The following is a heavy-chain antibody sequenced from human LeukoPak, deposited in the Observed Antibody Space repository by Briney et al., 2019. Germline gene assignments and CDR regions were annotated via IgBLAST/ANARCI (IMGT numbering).Heavy chain of an antibody. Sequence: PGGSLRLSCAASGFTFSSYSMNWVRQAPGKGLEWFSYVSSSSSTIYYADSVKGRFTISRDNAKNSLYLQMNSLRAEDTAVYYCARVDAWIQLRPRYFDYWGQGTLVTVSS. D-gene: IGHD5-18*01. CDR3: ARVDAWIQLRPRYFDY. CDR2: VSSSSSTI. V-gene: IGHV3-48*04. J-gene: IGHJ4*02. CDR1: GFTFSSYS.